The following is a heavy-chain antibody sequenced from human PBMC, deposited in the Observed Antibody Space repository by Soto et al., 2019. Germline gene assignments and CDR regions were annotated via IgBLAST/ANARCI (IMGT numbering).Heavy chain of an antibody. CDR2: IYYSGST. CDR1: GGSISSSSYY. V-gene: IGHV4-39*01. Sequence: QLQLQESGPGLVKPSETLSLTCTVSGGSISSSSYYWGWIRQPPGKGLEWIGSIYYSGSTYYNPSLKSRVTISVDTSKNQFSLKLSSVTAADTAVYYCARQNGAIIFDPWGQGTLVTVSS. D-gene: IGHD3-10*01. J-gene: IGHJ5*02. CDR3: ARQNGAIIFDP.